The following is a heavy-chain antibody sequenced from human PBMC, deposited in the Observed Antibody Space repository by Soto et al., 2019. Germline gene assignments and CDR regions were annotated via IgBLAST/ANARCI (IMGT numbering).Heavy chain of an antibody. CDR2: IYPGDSDT. J-gene: IGHJ6*02. CDR1: GYSFTSYW. CDR3: ARVPPPMRSSSLYYYGMDV. D-gene: IGHD6-6*01. V-gene: IGHV5-51*01. Sequence: GESLKISCKGSGYSFTSYWIGWVRQMPGKGLEWMGIIYPGDSDTRYSPSFQGQVTISADKSISTAYLQWSSLKASDTAMYYCARVPPPMRSSSLYYYGMDVWGQGTTVTVSS.